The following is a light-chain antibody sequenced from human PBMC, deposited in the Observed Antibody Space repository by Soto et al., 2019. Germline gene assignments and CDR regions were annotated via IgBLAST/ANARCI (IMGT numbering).Light chain of an antibody. CDR2: GAF. V-gene: IGKV3-15*01. Sequence: EIVMTQSPATLSVSPGEGATLSCRASQSVGSSLAWYQQKPGQAPRLLIYGAFTRVAGVPARFSGSGSGTEFTLTISSLQSDDFAVYYCQQYSTYTPRTFGQGTKVEIK. CDR3: QQYSTYTPRT. J-gene: IGKJ1*01. CDR1: QSVGSS.